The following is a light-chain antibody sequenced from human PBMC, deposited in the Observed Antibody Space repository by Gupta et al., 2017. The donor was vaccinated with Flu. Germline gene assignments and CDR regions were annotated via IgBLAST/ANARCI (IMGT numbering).Light chain of an antibody. CDR1: QSISSY. V-gene: IGKV1-39*01. CDR2: AAS. J-gene: IGKJ1*01. Sequence: DIQMTQSPSSLSASVGDRVTITCRASQSISSYLNWYQQKPGKAPKLLIYAASSLQSGVPSRFSCSGSGTDFTLTISSLQPADFATYYCQQSYSTPRTFGQETKVEIK. CDR3: QQSYSTPRT.